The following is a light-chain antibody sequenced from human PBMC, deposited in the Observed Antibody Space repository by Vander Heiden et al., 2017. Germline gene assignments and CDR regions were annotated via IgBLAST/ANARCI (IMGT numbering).Light chain of an antibody. CDR3: SSYTSSSSWV. J-gene: IGLJ3*02. V-gene: IGLV2-14*03. CDR2: DVS. CDR1: SSDVGGYNY. Sequence: QSALTQPASVSGSPGQSITISCTGTSSDVGGYNYVSWYQQHPGKAPKVIIYDVSNRPSGVSNRFSGSKSGNTASLTISELQAEDEADYYCSSYTSSSSWVFGGGTKLT.